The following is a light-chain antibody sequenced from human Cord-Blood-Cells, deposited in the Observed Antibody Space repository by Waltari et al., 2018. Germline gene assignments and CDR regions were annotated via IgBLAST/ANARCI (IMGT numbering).Light chain of an antibody. J-gene: IGLJ1*01. CDR2: DVS. CDR3: SSYTSSSTLYV. V-gene: IGLV2-14*01. CDR1: SSDVGGYNS. Sequence: QSALTQPASVSGSPGQSITISCTGPSSDVGGYNSVSWYQQHPGKAPKLMIYDVSNRPSGVSNRFSGSKSGNTASQTISGLQAEDEADYYCSSYTSSSTLYVFGTGTKVTVL.